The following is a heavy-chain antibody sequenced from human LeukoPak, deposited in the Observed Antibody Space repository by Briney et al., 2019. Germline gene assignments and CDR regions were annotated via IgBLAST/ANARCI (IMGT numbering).Heavy chain of an antibody. CDR3: AKSDTPVYLLFDWLLFQFDY. CDR2: ISGSGGST. Sequence: GGSLRLSCAASGFTFSSYAMSWVRQAPGKGLEWVSAISGSGGSTYYADSVKGRFTISRDNSKNTLYLQMNSLGAEDTAVYYCAKSDTPVYLLFDWLLFQFDYWGQGTLVTVSS. D-gene: IGHD3-9*01. V-gene: IGHV3-23*01. CDR1: GFTFSSYA. J-gene: IGHJ4*02.